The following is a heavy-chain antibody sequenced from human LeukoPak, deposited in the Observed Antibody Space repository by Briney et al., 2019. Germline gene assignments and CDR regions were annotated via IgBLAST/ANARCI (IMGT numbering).Heavy chain of an antibody. CDR1: GGSIRSSTSY. V-gene: IGHV4-39*01. CDR2: IYDSGNT. J-gene: IGHJ5*02. D-gene: IGHD3-3*01. Sequence: SETLSLTCIVSGGSIRSSTSYWGWIRQPPGKGLQWIGSIYDSGNTYYNPSLKSRVTISVDTSNNQFSLKVNSVTAADTAVYYCARQEKFSSVFWSGPAMPLVNWFDPWGQGTLVTVSS. CDR3: ARQEKFSSVFWSGPAMPLVNWFDP.